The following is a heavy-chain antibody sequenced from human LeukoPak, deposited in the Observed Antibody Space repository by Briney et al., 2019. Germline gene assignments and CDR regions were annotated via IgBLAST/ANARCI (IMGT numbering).Heavy chain of an antibody. CDR3: ARGPYYDTPFDP. J-gene: IGHJ5*02. CDR1: GYTFTSYD. CDR2: MNPNSGNT. V-gene: IGHV1-8*01. Sequence: ASVKVSCKASGYTFTSYDINWVRQATGQGLEWMGWMNPNSGNTGYAQKFQGRVTMTRNTSISTAYMELSSLRSEDTAVYYCARGPYYDTPFDPWGQGTLVTVSS. D-gene: IGHD3-9*01.